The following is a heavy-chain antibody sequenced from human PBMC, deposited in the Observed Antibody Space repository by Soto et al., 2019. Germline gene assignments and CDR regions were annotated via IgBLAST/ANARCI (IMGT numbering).Heavy chain of an antibody. CDR1: GFTLGSYA. CDR2: IGSRGST. J-gene: IGHJ4*02. V-gene: IGHV3-23*01. CDR3: AKENTGWYSN. Sequence: EVQLLESGGGLVQPGGSLRLSCAASGFTLGSYAMGWVRQAPGKGLEWVSAIGSRGSTFYADSVKGRFTISRDNSKNTRYLQMNSLRAEDTALYYCAKENTGWYSNWGQGTLVTVSS. D-gene: IGHD6-19*01.